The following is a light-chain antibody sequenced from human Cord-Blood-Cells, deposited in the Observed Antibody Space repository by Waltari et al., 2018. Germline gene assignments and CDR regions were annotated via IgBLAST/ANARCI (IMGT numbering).Light chain of an antibody. CDR3: QAWDSSTVV. J-gene: IGLJ2*01. V-gene: IGLV3-1*01. Sequence: SYELTQPPSVSVSPGQTASLTCSGDKLGEKYACWYQQKPGQSPVLVIYQDSKRPSRLPERFSGSNSGNTATLTISGTQAMDEADYYCQAWDSSTVVFGGGTKLTVL. CDR1: KLGEKY. CDR2: QDS.